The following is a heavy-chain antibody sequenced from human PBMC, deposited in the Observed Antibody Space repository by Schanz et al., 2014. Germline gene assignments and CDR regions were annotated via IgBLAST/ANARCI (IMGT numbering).Heavy chain of an antibody. D-gene: IGHD6-19*01. CDR1: GFTFSSYS. J-gene: IGHJ5*02. CDR2: VSRSTPDI. CDR3: TRDVRLDRRGNGFDP. Sequence: EVQLVESGGGLVQPGGSLRLSCTASGFTFSSYSMNWVRQAPGKGLEWVSYVSRSTPDIYYADSVKGRFTMSRDNAKNAVFQQMNSLRTDDTTVEDCTRDVRLDRRGNGFDPWGQGTLXTVSS. V-gene: IGHV3-48*01.